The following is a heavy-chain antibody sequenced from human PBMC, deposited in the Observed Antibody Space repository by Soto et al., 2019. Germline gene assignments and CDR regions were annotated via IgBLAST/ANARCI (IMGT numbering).Heavy chain of an antibody. CDR1: GYTFTSYG. CDR3: ARVSSGWYYWFDP. CDR2: ISTNNGNT. D-gene: IGHD6-19*01. Sequence: GASVKVSCKASGYTFTSYGISWVRQAPGQGLERMGWISTNNGNTNYAQKLQGRVTMTTDTSTSTAYMELRSLRSDDTAVYYCARVSSGWYYWFDPWGQGTLVTVSS. J-gene: IGHJ5*02. V-gene: IGHV1-18*01.